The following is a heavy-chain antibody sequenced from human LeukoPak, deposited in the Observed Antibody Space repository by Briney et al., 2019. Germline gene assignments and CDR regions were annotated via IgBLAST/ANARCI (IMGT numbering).Heavy chain of an antibody. J-gene: IGHJ3*02. CDR1: GGSFSGYY. CDR3: ARGRVAAAGWHDAFDI. Sequence: PSETLSLTCAVYGGSFSGYYGSWIRQPPGKGLEWIGEINHSGSTNYSPSLKSRGTISVDTSKKQFSLKLSSVTAADTAVYYCARGRVAAAGWHDAFDIWGQGTMVTVSS. CDR2: INHSGST. D-gene: IGHD6-13*01. V-gene: IGHV4-34*01.